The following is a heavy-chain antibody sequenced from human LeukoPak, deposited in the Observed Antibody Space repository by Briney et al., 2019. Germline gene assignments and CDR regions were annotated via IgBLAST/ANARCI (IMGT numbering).Heavy chain of an antibody. CDR2: ISSSGSTI. CDR1: GFTFSDYY. V-gene: IGHV3-11*01. D-gene: IGHD3-3*01. J-gene: IGHJ4*02. Sequence: GGSLRLSCAASGFTFSDYYMSWIRQAPGEGLEWVSYISSSGSTIYYADSVKGRFTISRDNAKNSLYLQMNSLRAEDTAVYYCARVGITIFGVVIIGDYFDYWGQGTLVTVSS. CDR3: ARVGITIFGVVIIGDYFDY.